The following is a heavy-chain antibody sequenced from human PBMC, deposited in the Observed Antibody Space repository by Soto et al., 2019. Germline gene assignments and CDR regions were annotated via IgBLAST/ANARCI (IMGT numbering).Heavy chain of an antibody. CDR1: GGSINHYY. CDR2: IYYSGTTT. CDR3: ARLGGSYAVPHFDY. Sequence: PSETLSLTCTVSGGSINHYYCTWIRQPPGKGLEWMGYIYYSGTTTNYNPSLKSRVTLSVDTSKNQFSLKLSSVTAADTAVYYCARLGGSYAVPHFDYWGQGTLVTSPQ. V-gene: IGHV4-59*08. D-gene: IGHD1-26*01. J-gene: IGHJ4*02.